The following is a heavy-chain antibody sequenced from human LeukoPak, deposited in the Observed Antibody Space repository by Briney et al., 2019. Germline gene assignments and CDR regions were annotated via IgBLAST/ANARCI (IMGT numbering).Heavy chain of an antibody. J-gene: IGHJ4*02. CDR2: IRYDGSNK. D-gene: IGHD4-17*01. Sequence: GGSLRLSCAASGFPLSTYDMNWVRQAPGKGLEWVAFIRYDGSNKYYADSEKGRFTTSRDNSKNTLYLQMNSLRAEDTAVYYCAKDMDHDYDDYGFDYWGQGTPVTVSS. CDR3: AKDMDHDYDDYGFDY. CDR1: GFPLSTYD. V-gene: IGHV3-30*02.